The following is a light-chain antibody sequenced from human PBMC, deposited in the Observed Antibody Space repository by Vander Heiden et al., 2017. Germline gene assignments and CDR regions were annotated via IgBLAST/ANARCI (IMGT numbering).Light chain of an antibody. Sequence: SYVLTQPPSVYVAPGQTASITCGGDNIGSKSVHWYQQKPGQAPVLVAFDDSDRPSGIPERFSGSNSGITATLTVTRVEAGDEADYYCQVWDSISDHYVVFGGGTKLTVL. V-gene: IGLV3-21*02. J-gene: IGLJ2*01. CDR1: NIGSKS. CDR3: QVWDSISDHYVV. CDR2: DDS.